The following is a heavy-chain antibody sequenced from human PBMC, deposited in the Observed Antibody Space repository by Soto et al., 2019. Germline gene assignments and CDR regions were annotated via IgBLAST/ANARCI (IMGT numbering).Heavy chain of an antibody. CDR3: AKDPAKSWFDP. CDR1: KFTFSSYA. CDR2: ISGSGGST. J-gene: IGHJ5*02. V-gene: IGHV3-23*01. Sequence: EVQLLESGGGLVQPGGSLRLSCAADKFTFSSYAERWVRQAPGKGLEWVSAISGSGGSTYYADSVKGRFTISRDNSKNTLYLQMNSLRAEDTAVYYCAKDPAKSWFDPWGQGTLVTVSS.